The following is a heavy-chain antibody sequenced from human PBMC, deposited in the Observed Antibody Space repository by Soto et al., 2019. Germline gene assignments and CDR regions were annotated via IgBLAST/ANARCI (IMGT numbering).Heavy chain of an antibody. CDR3: ARKGWPDVFDI. J-gene: IGHJ3*02. CDR1: GGSISSGDYY. Sequence: QVQLQESGPGLVKPSQTLSLTCTVSGGSISSGDYYWSWIRQPPEKGLEWIGYIYYSGSTYYKSSLKSRVIISIDTSKNQFSLKLSSVTAADTAVYYCARKGWPDVFDIWGQGAMVTVSS. V-gene: IGHV4-30-4*01. CDR2: IYYSGST.